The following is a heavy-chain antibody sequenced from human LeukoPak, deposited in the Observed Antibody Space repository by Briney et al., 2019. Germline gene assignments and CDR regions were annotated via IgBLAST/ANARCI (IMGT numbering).Heavy chain of an antibody. J-gene: IGHJ1*01. V-gene: IGHV4-59*08. Sequence: PSETLSLTCTVSGASINSYYWSWIRQPPGKGPEWIGYIYYSGSTTYSPSLKSRVTMSVDTSKNQFSLKLSSVTAADTAVYYCATLRYCSGTSCSPKYFQHWGQGTLVTVSS. D-gene: IGHD2-15*01. CDR1: GASINSYY. CDR2: IYYSGST. CDR3: ATLRYCSGTSCSPKYFQH.